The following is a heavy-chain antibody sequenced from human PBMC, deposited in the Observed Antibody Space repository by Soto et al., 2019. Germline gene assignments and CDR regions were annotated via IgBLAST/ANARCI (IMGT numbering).Heavy chain of an antibody. Sequence: QVQLQESGPGLVKPSQTLSLTCTVSGGSISSGAYYWTWIRQHPGKGLEWIGYIFYSGSTYYNPSLKSRLSISVDTSKTHFSRKRSSVTAADTAVYFWARGGPAAPVAGFDPWGQGTLVTVSS. CDR2: IFYSGST. V-gene: IGHV4-31*03. J-gene: IGHJ5*02. CDR3: ARGGPAAPVAGFDP. D-gene: IGHD2-2*01. CDR1: GGSISSGAYY.